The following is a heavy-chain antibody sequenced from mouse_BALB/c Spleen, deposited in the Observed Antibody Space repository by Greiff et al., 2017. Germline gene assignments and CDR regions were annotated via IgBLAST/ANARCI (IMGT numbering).Heavy chain of an antibody. CDR2: IYPSDSYT. J-gene: IGHJ1*01. V-gene: IGHV1-69*02. D-gene: IGHD1-1*02. CDR1: GYTFTSYW. Sequence: VQLQQPGAELVRPGASVKLSCKASGYTFTSYWINWVKQRPGQGLEWIGNIYPSDSYTNYNQKFKDKATLTVDKSSSTAYMQLSSPTSEDSAVYYCTRGGGSQYWYFDVWGAGTTVTVSS. CDR3: TRGGGSQYWYFDV.